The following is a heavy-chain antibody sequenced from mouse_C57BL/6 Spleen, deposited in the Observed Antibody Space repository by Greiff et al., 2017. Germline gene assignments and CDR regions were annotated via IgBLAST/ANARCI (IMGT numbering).Heavy chain of an antibody. J-gene: IGHJ3*01. V-gene: IGHV1-82*01. CDR3: ARETYDGYYPFAY. CDR1: GYAFSSSW. CDR2: IYPGDGDT. Sequence: VQLQESGPELVKPGASVKISCKASGYAFSSSWMNWVKQRPGKGLEWIGRIYPGDGDTNYNGKFKGKATLTADKSSSTAYMQLSSLTSEDSAVYFCARETYDGYYPFAYWGQGTLVTVSA. D-gene: IGHD2-3*01.